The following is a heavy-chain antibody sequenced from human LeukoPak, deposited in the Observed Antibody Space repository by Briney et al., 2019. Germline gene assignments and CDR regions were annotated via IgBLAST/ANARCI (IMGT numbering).Heavy chain of an antibody. CDR1: GYTFTDYY. Sequence: ASVKVSCKASGYTFTDYYLHWVRQAPGQGLEWMGWINPNSGGTNYAQKFRGRVTMTRDTSISTAYMELSRLRSDDTAVYYCARVIYDSSGYYSNWFDPWGQGTLVTVSS. V-gene: IGHV1-2*02. CDR2: INPNSGGT. CDR3: ARVIYDSSGYYSNWFDP. J-gene: IGHJ5*02. D-gene: IGHD3-22*01.